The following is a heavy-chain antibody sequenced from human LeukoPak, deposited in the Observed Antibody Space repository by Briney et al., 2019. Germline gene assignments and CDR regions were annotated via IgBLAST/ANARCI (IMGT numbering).Heavy chain of an antibody. D-gene: IGHD3-10*01. CDR1: GGSISSSTYY. J-gene: IGHJ5*02. Sequence: SETLSLTCTVSGGSISSSTYYWAWIRQPPGKGLEWIGSIYYSGSTYYSPSLKSRVTIPVDTSKNQFSLKLRSETAADTAVYYCARQTDYYGWGSYYGVFDPWGQGTLVTVSS. CDR3: ARQTDYYGWGSYYGVFDP. V-gene: IGHV4-39*01. CDR2: IYYSGST.